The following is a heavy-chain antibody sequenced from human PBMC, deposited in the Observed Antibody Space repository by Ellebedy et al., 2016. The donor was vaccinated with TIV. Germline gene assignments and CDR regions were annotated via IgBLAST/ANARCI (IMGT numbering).Heavy chain of an antibody. CDR3: AKDPGTVTTLDY. CDR2: ISYDGSNK. J-gene: IGHJ4*02. Sequence: GGSLRLXCAASGFTFSSYAMHWVRQAPGKGLEWVAVISYDGSNKYYADSVKGRFTISRDNSKNTLYLQMNSLRAEDTAVYYCAKDPGTVTTLDYWGQGTLVTVSS. D-gene: IGHD4-17*01. CDR1: GFTFSSYA. V-gene: IGHV3-30*04.